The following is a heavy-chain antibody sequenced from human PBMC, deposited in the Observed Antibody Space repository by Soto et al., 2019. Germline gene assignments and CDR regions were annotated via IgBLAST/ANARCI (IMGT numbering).Heavy chain of an antibody. V-gene: IGHV3-30*04. J-gene: IGHJ6*02. Sequence: QVRLVESGGGVVQPGRSLRLSCAVSGFTFRSSAMHWVRQASGKGLEWVAVISYDGSNKYYADSVKGRFTISRDNSKNTLYLQANSLRPEDTAVYFCARPSSNPPQNYYYVMGVWGQGTTVTVS. CDR1: GFTFRSSA. CDR3: ARPSSNPPQNYYYVMGV. D-gene: IGHD4-4*01. CDR2: ISYDGSNK.